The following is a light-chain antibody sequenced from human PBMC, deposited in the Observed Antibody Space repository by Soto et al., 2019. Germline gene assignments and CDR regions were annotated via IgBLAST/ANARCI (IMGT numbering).Light chain of an antibody. Sequence: QSALTQPASVSGSPGQSITISCTGTSSDVGGYNYVSWYQQHPGKAPNLMIYEVSNRPSGVSNRFSGSKSGNTASLTISGLQPEDEADYTRISYTSRSTLVFGTGTKVTVL. CDR1: SSDVGGYNY. J-gene: IGLJ1*01. V-gene: IGLV2-14*01. CDR3: ISYTSRSTLV. CDR2: EVS.